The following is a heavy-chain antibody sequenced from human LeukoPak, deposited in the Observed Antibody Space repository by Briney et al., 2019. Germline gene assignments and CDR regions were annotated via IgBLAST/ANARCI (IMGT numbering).Heavy chain of an antibody. CDR3: ARVLVLAGGGVVDY. D-gene: IGHD3-16*01. CDR2: INSNSGGT. Sequence: ASVKVSCKASGYTFTDYYMHWVRQAPGQGLEWMGWINSNSGGTNYAQKFQGRVTMTRDTSISTAYMELSSLRSDDTAVYYCARVLVLAGGGVVDYWGQGTLVTVSS. J-gene: IGHJ4*02. V-gene: IGHV1-2*02. CDR1: GYTFTDYY.